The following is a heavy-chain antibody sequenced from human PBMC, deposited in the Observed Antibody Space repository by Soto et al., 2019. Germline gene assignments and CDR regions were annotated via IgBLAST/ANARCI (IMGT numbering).Heavy chain of an antibody. J-gene: IGHJ4*02. V-gene: IGHV3-23*01. CDR3: ADGGEWSFNFVY. CDR2: ISASGDNS. CDR1: GFTFSSYG. D-gene: IGHD3-3*01. Sequence: GGSLRLSCAASGFTFSSYGTHWVRQAPGKGLEWVVGISASGDNSYYADSVKGRFTISRDNSKGTLYLQMNNLRAEDTAVYYCADGGEWSFNFVYWGQGTLVTVSS.